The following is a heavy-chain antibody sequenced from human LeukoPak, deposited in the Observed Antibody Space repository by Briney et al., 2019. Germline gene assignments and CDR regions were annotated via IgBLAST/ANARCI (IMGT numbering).Heavy chain of an antibody. J-gene: IGHJ5*02. V-gene: IGHV3-7*01. CDR2: IKQDGSEK. D-gene: IGHD3-10*01. CDR3: ARAITMVRGVIEESWFDP. Sequence: PGGSLRLSCAASGFTFSSYWMSWVRQAPGKGLEWVANIKQDGSEKYYVDSVKGRFTTSRDNAKNSLYLQMNSLRAEDTAVYYCARAITMVRGVIEESWFDPWGQGTLVTVSS. CDR1: GFTFSSYW.